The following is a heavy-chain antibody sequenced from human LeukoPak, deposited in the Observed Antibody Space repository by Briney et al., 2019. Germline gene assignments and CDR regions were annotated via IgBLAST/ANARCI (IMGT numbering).Heavy chain of an antibody. CDR2: INHSGST. Sequence: SETLSLTCTVSSGSITGYYWSWIRQPPGKGLEWIGEINHSGSTNYNPSLKSRVTISVDTSKNQFSLKLSSVTAADTAVYYCARDGRFPPEVLPRYFDYWGQGTLVTVYS. J-gene: IGHJ4*02. CDR1: SGSITGYY. V-gene: IGHV4-34*01. D-gene: IGHD1-26*01. CDR3: ARDGRFPPEVLPRYFDY.